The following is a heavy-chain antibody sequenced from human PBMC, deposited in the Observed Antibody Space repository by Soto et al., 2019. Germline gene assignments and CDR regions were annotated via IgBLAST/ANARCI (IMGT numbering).Heavy chain of an antibody. CDR2: ISYDGNYK. Sequence: QVQLVESGGGVVQPGRSLRLSCAASGFTFSSYGMHWVRQAPGKGLEWVAIISYDGNYKYYADSVKGRFTISRDNSKNTXXXXXXSLXAEDTAXXXXXKVSTYYYDSTFDYWGQGTLVTVSS. CDR1: GFTFSSYG. CDR3: XKVSTYYYDSTFDY. J-gene: IGHJ4*02. V-gene: IGHV3-30*18. D-gene: IGHD3-22*01.